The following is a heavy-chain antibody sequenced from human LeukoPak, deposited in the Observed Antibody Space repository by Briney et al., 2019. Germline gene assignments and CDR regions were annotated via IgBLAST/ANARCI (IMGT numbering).Heavy chain of an antibody. V-gene: IGHV3-23*01. D-gene: IGHD1-1*01. CDR2: ISGSGGST. CDR3: AKVVSGGKLERLVEYYFDY. Sequence: GGSLRLSCATSGFTFSSYAVSWVRQAPGKGLEWVSAISGSGGSTYYADSVKGRFTISRDNSKNTLYLQMNSQRAEDTAVYYCAKVVSGGKLERLVEYYFDYWGQGTLATVSS. J-gene: IGHJ4*02. CDR1: GFTFSSYA.